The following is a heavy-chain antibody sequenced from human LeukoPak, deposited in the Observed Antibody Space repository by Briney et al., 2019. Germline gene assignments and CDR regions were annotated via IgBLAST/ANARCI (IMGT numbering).Heavy chain of an antibody. D-gene: IGHD2-2*01. Sequence: PSETLSLTCTVSGGSISSGGYYWSWIRQPPGKGLEWIGYIYHSGSTYYNPSLKSRVTISVDRSKNQFSLKLSSVTAADTAVYYCARGGGYRLLGGVDYWGQGTLVTVSS. V-gene: IGHV4-30-2*01. CDR2: IYHSGST. CDR3: ARGGGYRLLGGVDY. CDR1: GGSISSGGYY. J-gene: IGHJ4*02.